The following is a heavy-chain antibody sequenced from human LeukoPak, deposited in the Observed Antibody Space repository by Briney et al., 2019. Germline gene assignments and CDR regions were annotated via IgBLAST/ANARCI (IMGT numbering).Heavy chain of an antibody. J-gene: IGHJ6*03. CDR3: ARQMVTANYYYMDV. D-gene: IGHD2-21*02. CDR2: IYYSGST. CDR1: GGSISSSSYY. Sequence: SETLSLTCTVSGGSISSSSYYWGWTRQPPGKGLEWIGSIYYSGSTYYNPSLKSRVTISVDTSKNQFSLKLSSVTAADTAVYYCARQMVTANYYYMDVWGKGTTVTISS. V-gene: IGHV4-39*01.